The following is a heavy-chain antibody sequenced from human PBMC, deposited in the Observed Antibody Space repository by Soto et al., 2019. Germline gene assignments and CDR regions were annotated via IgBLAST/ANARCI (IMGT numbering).Heavy chain of an antibody. Sequence: QVQLVQSGAEVKKPGASVKVSCKTSGYTFTNHDINWVRQATGQGLEWMGWMSPNSGNTGFAQKFQGRVTLTVNTAISTAYMELRSLISEEPAVYYCARGDDFWSGRLDSWGQGTLVTASS. J-gene: IGHJ4*02. D-gene: IGHD3-3*01. CDR1: GYTFTNHD. V-gene: IGHV1-8*01. CDR3: ARGDDFWSGRLDS. CDR2: MSPNSGNT.